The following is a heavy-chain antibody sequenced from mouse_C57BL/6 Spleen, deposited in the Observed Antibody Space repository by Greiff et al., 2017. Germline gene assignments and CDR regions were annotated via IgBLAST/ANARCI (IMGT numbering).Heavy chain of an antibody. CDR2: IRNKANGYTT. D-gene: IGHD1-1*01. CDR1: GFTFTDYY. CDR3: ARYPYGSSYWYFDV. Sequence: EVQRVESGGGLVQPGGSLSLSCAASGFTFTDYYMSWVRQPPGKALEWLGFIRNKANGYTTEYSASVKGRFTISRDNSQSILYLQMNALRAEDSATYYCARYPYGSSYWYFDVWGTGTTVTVSS. V-gene: IGHV7-3*01. J-gene: IGHJ1*03.